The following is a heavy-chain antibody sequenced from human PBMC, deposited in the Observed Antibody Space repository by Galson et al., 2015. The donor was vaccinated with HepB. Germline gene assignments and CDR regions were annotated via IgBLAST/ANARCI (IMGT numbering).Heavy chain of an antibody. V-gene: IGHV3-30*04. CDR3: ARDHKGGPWGWYFDY. D-gene: IGHD3-16*01. CDR2: ISYDGSNK. Sequence: SLRLSCAASGFTFSSYAMHWVRQAPGKGLEWVAVISYDGSNKYYADSVKGRFTISRDNSKNTLYLQMNSLRAEDTAVYYCARDHKGGPWGWYFDYWGQGTLVTVSS. J-gene: IGHJ4*02. CDR1: GFTFSSYA.